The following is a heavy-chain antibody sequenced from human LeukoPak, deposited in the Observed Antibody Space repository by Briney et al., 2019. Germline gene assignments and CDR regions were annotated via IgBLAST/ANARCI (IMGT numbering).Heavy chain of an antibody. CDR1: GFTFSSYA. V-gene: IGHV3-53*01. CDR2: IYSGGST. D-gene: IGHD3-10*01. J-gene: IGHJ6*02. CDR3: ASFGSSLYYYYYGMDV. Sequence: GGSLRLSCAASGFTFSSYAMSWVRQAPGKGLEWVSVIYSGGSTYYADSVKGRFTISRDNSKNTLYLQMNSLRAEDTAVYYCASFGSSLYYYYYGMDVWGQGTTVTVSS.